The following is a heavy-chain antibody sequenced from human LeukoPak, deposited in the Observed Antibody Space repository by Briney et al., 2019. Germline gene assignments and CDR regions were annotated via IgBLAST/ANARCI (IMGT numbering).Heavy chain of an antibody. J-gene: IGHJ4*02. V-gene: IGHV4-59*01. Sequence: SETLSLTCTVSGGSISSYYWSWIRQPPGKGLEWIGYIYYSGSTNYNPSLKSRVTISVDTSKNQFSLELSSVTAADTAVYYCARELYYYDSSGYYSVFDYWGQGTLVTVSS. CDR2: IYYSGST. CDR3: ARELYYYDSSGYYSVFDY. D-gene: IGHD3-22*01. CDR1: GGSISSYY.